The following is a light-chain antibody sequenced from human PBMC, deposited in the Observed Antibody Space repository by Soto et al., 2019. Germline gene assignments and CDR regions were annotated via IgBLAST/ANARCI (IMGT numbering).Light chain of an antibody. CDR1: QSVSSY. CDR2: DAS. Sequence: EIVLTQSPATLSLTPGERATLSCRASQSVSSYLAWYQQKPGQAPRLLILDASNMATGIPARFSGSGSGTDFSLTISSLEPEDFAVYYCQQRSSWPITFGQGTRLEI. CDR3: QQRSSWPIT. J-gene: IGKJ5*01. V-gene: IGKV3-11*01.